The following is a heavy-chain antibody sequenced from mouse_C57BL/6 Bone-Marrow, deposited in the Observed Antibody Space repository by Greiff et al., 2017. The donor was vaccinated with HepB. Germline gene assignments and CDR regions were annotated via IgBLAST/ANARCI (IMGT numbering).Heavy chain of an antibody. D-gene: IGHD3-2*02. V-gene: IGHV10-1*01. CDR1: GFSFNTYA. CDR3: VRHEAQVVSWFAY. J-gene: IGHJ3*01. CDR2: IRSKSNNYAT. Sequence: EVQRVESGGGLVQPKGSLKLSCAASGFSFNTYAMNWVRQAPGKGLEWVARIRSKSNNYATYYADSVKDRFTISRDDSESMLYMQMNNLKTGDTAMYDCVRHEAQVVSWFAYWGQGTLVTVSA.